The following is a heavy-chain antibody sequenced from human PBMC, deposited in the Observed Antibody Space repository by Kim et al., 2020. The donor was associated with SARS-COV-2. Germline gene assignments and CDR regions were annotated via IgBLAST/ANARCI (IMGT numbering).Heavy chain of an antibody. V-gene: IGHV3-23*01. CDR2: ISGPGGGT. CDR1: GLTFSNYA. Sequence: GGSLRLSCAASGLTFSNYAMSWVRQAPGKGLEWVSGISGPGGGTYYADSVEGRFTISRDNSQNTLYLQINSLRADDTAVYYCATPQREQRLLPFDYWGQGALVTVSS. CDR3: ATPQREQRLLPFDY. J-gene: IGHJ4*02. D-gene: IGHD1-1*01.